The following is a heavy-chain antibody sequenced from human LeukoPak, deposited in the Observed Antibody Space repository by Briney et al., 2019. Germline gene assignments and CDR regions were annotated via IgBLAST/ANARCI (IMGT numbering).Heavy chain of an antibody. J-gene: IGHJ4*02. CDR3: ARDGGGYSYAYRTY. D-gene: IGHD5-18*01. CDR2: ISSSNSNV. Sequence: GGSLRLSCAASGFTFSSYSMNWVRQAPGKGLEWVSYISSSNSNVNYADSVKGRFTISRDNAKNSLYLQMNSLRAEDTAVYYCARDGGGYSYAYRTYWGQGTLVTVSS. CDR1: GFTFSSYS. V-gene: IGHV3-48*01.